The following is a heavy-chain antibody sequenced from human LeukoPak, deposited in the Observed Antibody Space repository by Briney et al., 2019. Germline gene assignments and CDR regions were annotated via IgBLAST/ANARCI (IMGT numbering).Heavy chain of an antibody. CDR3: AKNWGSGWYFDY. D-gene: IGHD6-19*01. CDR2: ISGSGGRT. CDR1: GFSFSSYA. Sequence: PGGSLRLSCGASGFSFSSYAMSWVRQAPGKGLEWVSGISGSGGRTYYADSVKGRFTISRDNSKNTLYLQMNSLRAEDTAVYYCAKNWGSGWYFDYWGQGTLVTVSS. J-gene: IGHJ4*02. V-gene: IGHV3-23*01.